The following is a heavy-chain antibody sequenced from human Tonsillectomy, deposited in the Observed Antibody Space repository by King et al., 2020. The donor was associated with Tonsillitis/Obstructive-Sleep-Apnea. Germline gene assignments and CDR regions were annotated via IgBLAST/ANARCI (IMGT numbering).Heavy chain of an antibody. V-gene: IGHV3-23*04. CDR1: GFTFRSYA. CDR2: ISGSGGST. CDR3: AKDPVIVVDYYAMDV. J-gene: IGHJ6*02. Sequence: VQLVESGGGLVQPGGSLRLSCAASGFTFRSYAMNWVRQAPGKGLEWVSVISGSGGSTYYADSVKGRFTISRDNSKNTLCLQMTSLRAEDTAVYYCAKDPVIVVDYYAMDVWGQGTTVTVSS. D-gene: IGHD2-2*01.